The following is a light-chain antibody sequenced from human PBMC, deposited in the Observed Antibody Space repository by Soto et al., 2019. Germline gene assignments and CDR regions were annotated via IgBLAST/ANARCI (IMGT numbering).Light chain of an antibody. V-gene: IGLV2-14*01. CDR2: EVS. Sequence: QSALTQPASVSGSPGQSITISCTGTSSDIGVYNYVSWYQQHPGKAPKLVICEVSNRPSGISDRFSGSKSGYTASLTISGLQAEDEADYYCNSHTSGDFRVFGTGTKLTVL. CDR3: NSHTSGDFRV. J-gene: IGLJ1*01. CDR1: SSDIGVYNY.